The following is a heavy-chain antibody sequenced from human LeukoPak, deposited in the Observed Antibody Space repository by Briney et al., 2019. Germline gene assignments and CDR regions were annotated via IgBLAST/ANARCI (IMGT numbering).Heavy chain of an antibody. D-gene: IGHD3-16*01. CDR3: ASGDGPTFFDY. CDR2: INLSSGGT. CDR1: GYTFTGYY. Sequence: ASVKVSCKASGYTFTGYYMHWVRQAPGQGLEWMGWINLSSGGTNYAQKFQGRVTMTRDTSISTAYMELSRLRSDDTAVYYCASGDGPTFFDYWGQGTLVTVSS. V-gene: IGHV1-2*02. J-gene: IGHJ4*02.